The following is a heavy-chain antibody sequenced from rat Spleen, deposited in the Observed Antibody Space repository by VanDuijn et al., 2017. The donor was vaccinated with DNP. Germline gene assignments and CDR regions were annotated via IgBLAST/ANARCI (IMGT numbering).Heavy chain of an antibody. CDR2: IWSDENT. J-gene: IGHJ3*01. Sequence: QVRLRESGPGLVQPSQTLSLTCTVSGFSLTSNNVHWVRQPPGKSLEWLGAIWSDENTDYNSVLRSRLSITRDTSKSQVFLKMNSLQTVDTAIYFCTRLGRYGGFAFAFWGQGTLVTVSP. CDR3: TRLGRYGGFAFAF. V-gene: IGHV2-1*01. CDR1: GFSLTSNN. D-gene: IGHD1-11*01.